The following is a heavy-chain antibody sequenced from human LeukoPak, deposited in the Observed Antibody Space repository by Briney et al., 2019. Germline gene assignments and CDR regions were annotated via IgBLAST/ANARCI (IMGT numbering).Heavy chain of an antibody. Sequence: SETLSLTCTVSGGSISSYYWSWIRQPPGKGLEWIGYIYYSGSTNYNPSLKSRVTISVDTSKNQFSLKLSSVTAADTAVYYCARGHGKGSGYYPRFDYWGQGTLVTVSS. CDR2: IYYSGST. CDR1: GGSISSYY. V-gene: IGHV4-59*01. CDR3: ARGHGKGSGYYPRFDY. J-gene: IGHJ4*02. D-gene: IGHD3-3*01.